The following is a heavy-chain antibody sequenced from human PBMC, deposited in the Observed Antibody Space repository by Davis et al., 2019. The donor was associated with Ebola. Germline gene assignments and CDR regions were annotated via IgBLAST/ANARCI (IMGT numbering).Heavy chain of an antibody. Sequence: GGSLRLSCADSVITFSNYAMSWLRQAPGMGPEWVSGISERGTSKYYAGSVKGRFTISRDNSKKTLYLQMNSLRAEDTAVYYCAKSGLSFGVVKYHYGMDVWGKGTTVTVSS. CDR2: ISERGTSK. V-gene: IGHV3-23*01. CDR1: VITFSNYA. J-gene: IGHJ6*04. D-gene: IGHD3-3*01. CDR3: AKSGLSFGVVKYHYGMDV.